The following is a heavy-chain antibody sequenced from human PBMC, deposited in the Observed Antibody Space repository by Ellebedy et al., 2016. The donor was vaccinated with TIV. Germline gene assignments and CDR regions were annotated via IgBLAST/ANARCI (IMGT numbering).Heavy chain of an antibody. D-gene: IGHD1-26*01. CDR1: GFTFSSFS. J-gene: IGHJ4*02. CDR3: ARPFATTGNFDY. Sequence: GESLKISCAASGFTFSSFSMDWVRQAPGKGLEWLAHISSSGSTRFYADSVRGRFTISRDNAKNSLYLQMNSLRAEDTAVYYCARPFATTGNFDYWGQGTLVTVSS. CDR2: ISSSGSTR. V-gene: IGHV3-48*04.